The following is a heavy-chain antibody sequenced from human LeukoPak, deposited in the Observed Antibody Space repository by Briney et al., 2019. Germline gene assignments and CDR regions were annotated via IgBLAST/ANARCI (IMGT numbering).Heavy chain of an antibody. V-gene: IGHV1-18*01. D-gene: IGHD2-15*01. CDR3: ARMFSRVVVAADDAFDI. CDR2: ISAYNGNT. CDR1: GYTFTSYG. Sequence: ASVKVSCKASGYTFTSYGISWVRQAPGQGLEWMGWISAYNGNTNYAQKLQGRVTMTTDTSTSTAYMELRSLRSDDTAVYYCARMFSRVVVAADDAFDIWGQGTMVTASS. J-gene: IGHJ3*02.